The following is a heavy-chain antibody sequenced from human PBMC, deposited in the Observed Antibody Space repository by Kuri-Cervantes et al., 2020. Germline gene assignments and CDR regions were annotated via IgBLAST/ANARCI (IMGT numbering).Heavy chain of an antibody. Sequence: SETLSLTCTVSGGSISSYYWSWIRQPPGKGLEWIGYIYYSGSTYYNPSLKSRVTMSVDTSKNQFSLKLSSVTAVDTAVYYCARGVVVTAPLHHFDYWGQETLVTVSS. V-gene: IGHV4-59*12. CDR2: IYYSGST. CDR3: ARGVVVTAPLHHFDY. CDR1: GGSISSYY. J-gene: IGHJ4*02. D-gene: IGHD2-21*02.